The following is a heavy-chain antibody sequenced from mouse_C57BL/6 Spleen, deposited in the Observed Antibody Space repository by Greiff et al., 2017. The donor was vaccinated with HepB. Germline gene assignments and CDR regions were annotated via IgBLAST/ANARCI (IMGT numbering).Heavy chain of an antibody. CDR3: ARGYYGSSYVG. J-gene: IGHJ1*03. Sequence: EVQLQQSGPELVKPGASVKISCKASGYTFTDYYMNWVKQSHGKSLEWIGDINPNNGGTSYNQKFKGKATLTVDKSSSTAYMELRSLTSEDSAVYYCARGYYGSSYVGWGTGTTVTVSS. V-gene: IGHV1-26*01. D-gene: IGHD1-1*01. CDR2: INPNNGGT. CDR1: GYTFTDYY.